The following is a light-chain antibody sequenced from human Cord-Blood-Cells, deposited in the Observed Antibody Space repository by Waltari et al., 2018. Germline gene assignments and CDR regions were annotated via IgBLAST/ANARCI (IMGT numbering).Light chain of an antibody. CDR3: QQSYSRRT. J-gene: IGKJ1*01. Sequence: IQMTQSPSSLSASVCATVTITCRASQSITSYLNLYQQKPGKAPKRLIYAASSWQSGGTSRLSGSGSGRDCTLTISSLKPEERATYYGQQSYSRRTCGQGNKVENK. CDR2: AAS. CDR1: QSITSY. V-gene: IGKV1-39*01.